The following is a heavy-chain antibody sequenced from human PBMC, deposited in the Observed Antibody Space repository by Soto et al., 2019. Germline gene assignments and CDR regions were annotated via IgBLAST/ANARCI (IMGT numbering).Heavy chain of an antibody. CDR2: IDPSDSQT. J-gene: IGHJ4*02. CDR3: ARQIYDSDTGPNFQYYFDS. V-gene: IGHV5-10-1*01. D-gene: IGHD3-22*01. CDR1: LYSFAGYC. Sequence: GVALKVSCNGSLYSFAGYCSTCFLQKPVKGLEWMVRIDPSDSQTYYSPSFRGHVTISVTKSITTVFLQWSSLRASDTAMYYCARQIYDSDTGPNFQYYFDSWGQGTPVTVSS.